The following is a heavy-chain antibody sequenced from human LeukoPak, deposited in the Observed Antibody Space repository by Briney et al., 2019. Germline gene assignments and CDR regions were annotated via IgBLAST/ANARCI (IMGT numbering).Heavy chain of an antibody. D-gene: IGHD6-13*01. Sequence: PGGSLRLSCAASGFTFSSYAMSWVRQAPGKGLEWVSAISGSGGSTYYADSVKGRFTISRDNSKNTLYLQMNSLRAEDTAVYYCAKALAAAGTRGDYFDYWGQGTLVTVSS. CDR3: AKALAAAGTRGDYFDY. CDR1: GFTFSSYA. V-gene: IGHV3-23*01. J-gene: IGHJ4*02. CDR2: ISGSGGST.